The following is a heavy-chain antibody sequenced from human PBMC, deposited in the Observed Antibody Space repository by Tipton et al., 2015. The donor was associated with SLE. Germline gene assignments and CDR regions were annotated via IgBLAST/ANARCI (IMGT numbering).Heavy chain of an antibody. CDR1: GFTFSSYG. CDR3: ARGVVVVSATQYYYYGMDV. Sequence: SLRLSCAASGFTFSSYGMHWVRQAPGKGLEWVAFIRYDGSNKYYADSVKGRFTISRDNSKNTLYLQMNSLRAEDTAVYYCARGVVVVSATQYYYYGMDVWGQGTTVTVSS. CDR2: IRYDGSNK. J-gene: IGHJ6*02. D-gene: IGHD2-15*01. V-gene: IGHV3-30*02.